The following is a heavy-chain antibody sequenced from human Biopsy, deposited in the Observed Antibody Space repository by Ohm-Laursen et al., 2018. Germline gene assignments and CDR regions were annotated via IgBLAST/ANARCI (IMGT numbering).Heavy chain of an antibody. CDR3: ARDSSRRAREGGMDV. V-gene: IGHV3-21*01. J-gene: IGHJ6*02. D-gene: IGHD6-6*01. CDR2: ISETSSHI. Sequence: PRLSCSASGFSVSSYDLNWVRQAPGQGLEWISYISETSSHIYDADSVRGRFTVARDIAKNSLYLQLNSLRVEETAVYYCARDSSRRAREGGMDVWGQGTTVTVSS. CDR1: GFSVSSYD.